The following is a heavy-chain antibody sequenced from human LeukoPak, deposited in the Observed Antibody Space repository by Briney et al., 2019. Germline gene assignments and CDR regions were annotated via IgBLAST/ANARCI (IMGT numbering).Heavy chain of an antibody. CDR2: VYYTGST. Sequence: SGTLSLTCTVSGTSIRSSSMYWGWIRQPPGKGLEWLGSVYYTGSTFHNPSLKRRVTIPVDTSKNQFSLRLTSVTAADTAIYYCARHVAYYYDSSGYPDFWGQGTLVTVSS. J-gene: IGHJ4*02. D-gene: IGHD3-22*01. CDR1: GTSIRSSSMY. V-gene: IGHV4-39*01. CDR3: ARHVAYYYDSSGYPDF.